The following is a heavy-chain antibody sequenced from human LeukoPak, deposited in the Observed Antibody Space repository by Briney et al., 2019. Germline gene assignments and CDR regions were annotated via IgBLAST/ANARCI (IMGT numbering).Heavy chain of an antibody. V-gene: IGHV3-30*02. J-gene: IGHJ6*03. D-gene: IGHD3-3*01. CDR2: IWYGGSNK. CDR1: GFTFSSYA. CDR3: AKGLTIFGVEPYMDV. Sequence: GGSLRLSCAASGFTFSSYAMSWVRQAPGKGLEWVAVIWYGGSNKYYADPVKGRFTISRDNSKNTLYLQMNSLRAEDTAVYYCAKGLTIFGVEPYMDVWGKGTTVTVSS.